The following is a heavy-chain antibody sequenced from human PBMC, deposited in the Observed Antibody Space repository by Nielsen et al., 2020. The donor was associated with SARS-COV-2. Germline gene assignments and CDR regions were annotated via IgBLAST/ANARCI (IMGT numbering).Heavy chain of an antibody. Sequence: GGSLRLSCAASGFTFSSYSMNWVRQAPGKGLEWVSYISSSSTIYYADSVKGQFTISRDNAKNSLYLQMNSLRDEDTAVYYCAGGWYKLGYWGQGTLVTVSS. V-gene: IGHV3-48*02. J-gene: IGHJ4*02. CDR3: AGGWYKLGY. CDR2: ISSSSTI. D-gene: IGHD6-13*01. CDR1: GFTFSSYS.